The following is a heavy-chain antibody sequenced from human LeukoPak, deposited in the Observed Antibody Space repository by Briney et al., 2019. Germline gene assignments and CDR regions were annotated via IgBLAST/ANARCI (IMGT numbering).Heavy chain of an antibody. CDR1: GLSFKTYS. V-gene: IGHV3-30-3*01. J-gene: IGHJ4*02. Sequence: GGSLRLSCAASGLSFKTYSMFWFRQVPGKGLEWVAVISYDGSSKNYADSVRGRFTISRDDSKDTLYLQMNSLRGEDTAVYYCARGGVVVVVSTTNYFDYWGQGTLVTVSS. CDR2: ISYDGSSK. CDR3: ARGGVVVVVSTTNYFDY. D-gene: IGHD2-15*01.